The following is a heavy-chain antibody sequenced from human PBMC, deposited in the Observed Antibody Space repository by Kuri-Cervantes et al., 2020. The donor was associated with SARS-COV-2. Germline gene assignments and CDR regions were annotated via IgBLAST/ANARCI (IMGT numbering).Heavy chain of an antibody. CDR1: GGSISSSSYY. J-gene: IGHJ6*02. CDR2: IYYSGST. Sequence: SETLSLTCTVSGGSISSSSYYWGWIRQPPGKGLEWIGSIYYSGSTYYNPSLKSRVTISVDTSKNQFSLKLSSVTPEDTAVYYCARDWSSGWYSPFDYYYGMDVWGQGTTVTVSS. V-gene: IGHV4-39*02. CDR3: ARDWSSGWYSPFDYYYGMDV. D-gene: IGHD6-19*01.